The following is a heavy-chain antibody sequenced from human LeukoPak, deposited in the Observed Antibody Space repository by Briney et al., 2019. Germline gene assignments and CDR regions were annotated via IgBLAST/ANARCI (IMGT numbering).Heavy chain of an antibody. D-gene: IGHD3-10*01. CDR1: GGSISSYY. CDR2: IYYSGST. J-gene: IGHJ4*02. CDR3: ARTLGSGSYYITYFDY. V-gene: IGHV4-59*08. Sequence: SETLSLTCTVSGGSISSYYWSWIRQPPGKGLEWIGYIYYSGSTNYNPSLKSRVTISVDTSKNQFSLKLSSVTAADTAVYYCARTLGSGSYYITYFDYWGQGTLVTVSS.